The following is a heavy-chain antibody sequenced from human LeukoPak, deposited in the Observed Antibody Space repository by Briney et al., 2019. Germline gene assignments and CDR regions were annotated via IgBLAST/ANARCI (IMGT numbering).Heavy chain of an antibody. Sequence: SXAAXGFTVSSNYMSWVRQAPGKGLEWVSVIYRGGSTYYEDSVKGRFTISRDNSKNTRSLQMKSRRAEDTAVYYCXXXXXPGYSSGWLYYFDYWGQGTLVTVSS. CDR1: GFTVSSNY. D-gene: IGHD6-19*01. J-gene: IGHJ4*02. CDR2: IYRGGST. V-gene: IGHV3-53*01. CDR3: XXXXXPGYSSGWLYYFDY.